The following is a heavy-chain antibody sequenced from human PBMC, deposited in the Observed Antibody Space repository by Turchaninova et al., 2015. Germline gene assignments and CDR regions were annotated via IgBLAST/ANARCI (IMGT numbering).Heavy chain of an antibody. CDR1: RFTFSNYG. J-gene: IGHJ4*02. CDR3: VRGNEADY. V-gene: IGHV3-33*01. Sequence: QVQVVESGGGVVQPGGSLGLSCAASRFTFSNYGMTWVRQAPGKGLGWVAVILSDGSNTYYSDSVRGRFTISRDNSKNTLYLQMNSLRPEDTAVYYCVRGNEADYWGQGTLVTVSS. CDR2: ILSDGSNT.